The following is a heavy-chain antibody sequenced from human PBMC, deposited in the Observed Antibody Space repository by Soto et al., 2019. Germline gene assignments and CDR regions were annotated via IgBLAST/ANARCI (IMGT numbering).Heavy chain of an antibody. V-gene: IGHV3-74*01. D-gene: IGHD3-9*01. Sequence: EVQLVESGGGLVQPGGSLRLSCAASGFTFSSDWMHWVRQGPGKGLVWVSRINSDGSSTIYADSVKGRFTISRDNAKNGLYLQMNRIRAGDTAGYYCAREWRYFDWYPKARGAFDIWGQGTMVTVSA. J-gene: IGHJ3*02. CDR2: INSDGSST. CDR3: AREWRYFDWYPKARGAFDI. CDR1: GFTFSSDW.